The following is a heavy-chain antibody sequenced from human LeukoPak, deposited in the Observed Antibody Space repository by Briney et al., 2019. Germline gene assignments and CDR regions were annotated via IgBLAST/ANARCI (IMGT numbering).Heavy chain of an antibody. CDR2: IYYSGST. J-gene: IGHJ6*02. Sequence: PSETLSLTCTVSGDSISTYYWSWIRQPPGKGLEWIGYIYYSGSTNYNPSLKSRVTISVDTSKNQFSLKLISVTAADTAVYYCARDDSGSYLQLGVWGQGTTVTVSS. V-gene: IGHV4-59*01. CDR3: ARDDSGSYLQLGV. CDR1: GDSISTYY. D-gene: IGHD1-26*01.